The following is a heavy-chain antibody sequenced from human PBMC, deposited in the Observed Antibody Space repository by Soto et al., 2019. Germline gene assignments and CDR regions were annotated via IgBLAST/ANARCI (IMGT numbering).Heavy chain of an antibody. CDR3: ARAQLRYFDWLPPDY. Sequence: QVQLVESGGGVVQPGRSLRLSCAASGFTFSSYGMHWVRQAPGKGLAWVAVTWYDGSNKYYADSVKGRFTISRENSKKTLYLQMNSLRADDTAVYYCARAQLRYFDWLPPDYWCQGTLVTVSS. CDR2: TWYDGSNK. J-gene: IGHJ4*02. D-gene: IGHD3-9*01. V-gene: IGHV3-33*01. CDR1: GFTFSSYG.